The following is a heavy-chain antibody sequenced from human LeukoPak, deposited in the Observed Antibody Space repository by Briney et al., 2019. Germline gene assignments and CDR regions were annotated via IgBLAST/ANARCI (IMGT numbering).Heavy chain of an antibody. Sequence: SETLARTCTVSGGSISSSSAYWGWIRQPPGKGLEWIGSIYYSKNTYYNPSLKRRGTISADTSKNQFSLTLGSVSATDTAVYYCVSPRGFSYGYFDYWGQGTLVTVSS. J-gene: IGHJ4*02. V-gene: IGHV4-39*01. CDR3: VSPRGFSYGYFDY. CDR2: IYYSKNT. CDR1: GGSISSSSAY. D-gene: IGHD5-18*01.